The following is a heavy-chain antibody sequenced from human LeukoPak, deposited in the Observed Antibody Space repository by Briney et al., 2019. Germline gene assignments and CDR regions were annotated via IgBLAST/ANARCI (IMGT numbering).Heavy chain of an antibody. J-gene: IGHJ4*02. CDR2: ISSSSSYI. V-gene: IGHV3-21*04. CDR3: AKVAHGFDWLPVFDY. CDR1: GFTFSSYS. Sequence: PGGSLRLSCAASGFTFSSYSMNWVRQAPGKGLEWVSSISSSSSYIYYADSVKGRFTISRDNAKNSLYLQMNSLRAEDTAVYYCAKVAHGFDWLPVFDYWGQGTLVTVSS. D-gene: IGHD3-9*01.